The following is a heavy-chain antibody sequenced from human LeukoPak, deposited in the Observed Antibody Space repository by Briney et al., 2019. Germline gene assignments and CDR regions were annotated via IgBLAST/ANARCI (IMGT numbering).Heavy chain of an antibody. CDR3: ARVARGYCSGGSCLFDY. CDR1: GGTFSSYA. J-gene: IGHJ4*02. V-gene: IGHV1-69*05. Sequence: SVKVSCKASGGTFSSYAISWVRQAPGQGLEWMGRIIPIFGTANYAQKFQGRVTITTDESTSTAYVELSSLRSEDTAVYYCARVARGYCSGGSCLFDYWGQGTLVTVSS. D-gene: IGHD2-15*01. CDR2: IIPIFGTA.